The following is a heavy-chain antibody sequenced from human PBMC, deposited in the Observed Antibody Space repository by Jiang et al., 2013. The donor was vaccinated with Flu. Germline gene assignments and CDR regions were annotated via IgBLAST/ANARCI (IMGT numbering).Heavy chain of an antibody. CDR3: ARGPAEVVPAALVYFDY. CDR2: IYSGGST. Sequence: GLVKPSQTLSLSCAASGFTVSSNYMSWVRQAPGKGLEWVSVIYSGGSTYYADSVKGRFTISRDNSKNTLYLQMNSLRAEDTAVYYCARGPAEVVPAALVYFDYWGQGTLVTVSS. J-gene: IGHJ4*02. V-gene: IGHV3-66*02. CDR1: GFTVSSNY. D-gene: IGHD2-2*01.